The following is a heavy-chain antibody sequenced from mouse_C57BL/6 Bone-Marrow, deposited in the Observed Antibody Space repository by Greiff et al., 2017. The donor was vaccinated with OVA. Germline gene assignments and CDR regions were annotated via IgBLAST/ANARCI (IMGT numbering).Heavy chain of an antibody. V-gene: IGHV1-69*01. Sequence: QVQLQQPGAELVMPGASVKLSCKASSYTFTSYWMHWVKQRPGQGLEWIGEIDPSDSYTNYNQKFKGKSTLTVDKSSSTAYMQLSSLTSEDSAVDYCARGGYDVAYWGQGTLVTVSA. CDR2: IDPSDSYT. CDR3: ARGGYDVAY. J-gene: IGHJ3*01. CDR1: SYTFTSYW. D-gene: IGHD2-2*01.